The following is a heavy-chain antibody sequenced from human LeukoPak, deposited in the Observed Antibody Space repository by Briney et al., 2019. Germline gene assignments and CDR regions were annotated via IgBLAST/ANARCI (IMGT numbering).Heavy chain of an antibody. CDR1: GGSISSYY. CDR3: ASTDHCSSTSCYPVRRTYYYYYMDV. CDR2: INHSGST. V-gene: IGHV4-34*01. D-gene: IGHD2-2*01. J-gene: IGHJ6*03. Sequence: SETLSLTCTVSGGSISSYYWSWIRQPPGKGLEWIGEINHSGSTNYNPSLKSRVTISVDTSKNQFSLKLSSVTAADTAVYYCASTDHCSSTSCYPVRRTYYYYYMDVWGKGTTVTVSS.